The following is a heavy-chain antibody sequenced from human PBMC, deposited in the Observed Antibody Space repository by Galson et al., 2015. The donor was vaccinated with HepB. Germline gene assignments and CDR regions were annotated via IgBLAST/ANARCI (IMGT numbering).Heavy chain of an antibody. D-gene: IGHD6-19*01. V-gene: IGHV4-38-2*02. Sequence: SETLSLTCTVSGYSISSGYYWGWIRQPPGKGLEWIGSMYHSGSTYYSPSLKSRVTLSVDRPKNQVSLKMSSVTAADTAVYYCARQVSGLYYYYAMDVWGQGTTVTVSS. CDR1: GYSISSGYY. CDR3: ARQVSGLYYYYAMDV. J-gene: IGHJ6*02. CDR2: MYHSGST.